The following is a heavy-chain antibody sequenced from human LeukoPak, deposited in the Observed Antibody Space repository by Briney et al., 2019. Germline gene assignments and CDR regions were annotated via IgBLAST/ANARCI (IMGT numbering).Heavy chain of an antibody. Sequence: GGSLRLSCAASGFTFSSYWMSWVRQAPGRGPEWVASIKGDGSDKQYVGSVKGRFTISRDNAKNSLYLQMDRLRVEDTAVYYCARDFQALWGQGALVTVSS. V-gene: IGHV3-7*01. J-gene: IGHJ4*02. CDR2: IKGDGSDK. CDR1: GFTFSSYW. CDR3: ARDFQAL.